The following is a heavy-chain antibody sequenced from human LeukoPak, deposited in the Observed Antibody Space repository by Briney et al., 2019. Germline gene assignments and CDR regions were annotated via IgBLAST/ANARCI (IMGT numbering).Heavy chain of an antibody. Sequence: GASVKVSCKASGYTFTSYGISWVRQAPGQGLEWMGRINPNSGGTNYAQKFQGRVTMTRDTSISTAYMELSRLRSDDTAVYYCARVGELLNFDYWGQGTLVTVSS. CDR3: ARVGELLNFDY. CDR2: INPNSGGT. V-gene: IGHV1-2*06. J-gene: IGHJ4*02. CDR1: GYTFTSYG. D-gene: IGHD1-26*01.